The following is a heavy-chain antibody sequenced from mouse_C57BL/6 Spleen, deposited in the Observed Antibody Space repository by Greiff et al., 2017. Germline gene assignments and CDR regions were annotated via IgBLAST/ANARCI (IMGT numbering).Heavy chain of an antibody. V-gene: IGHV1-69*01. CDR3: ASRWETFAY. CDR1: GYTFTSYW. CDR2: IDPSDSYT. Sequence: QVQLQQPGAELVMPGASVKLSCKASGYTFTSYWMHWVKQRPGQGLEWIGEIDPSDSYTNYNQKFKGKSTLTVDKSSSTAYMQLSSLTSEDSAVYDCASRWETFAYWGQGTLVTVSA. D-gene: IGHD2-3*01. J-gene: IGHJ3*01.